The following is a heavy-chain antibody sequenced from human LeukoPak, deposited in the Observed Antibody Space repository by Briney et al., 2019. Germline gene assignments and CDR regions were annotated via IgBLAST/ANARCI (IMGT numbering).Heavy chain of an antibody. J-gene: IGHJ4*02. Sequence: PSETLSLTCTVSGGSVSSGSYYWSWIRQPPGKGLEWIGYIYYSGSTNHNPSLKSRVTISVDTSKNQFSLKLSSVTAADTAVYYCASVDYWGQGTLVTVSS. CDR3: ASVDY. V-gene: IGHV4-61*01. CDR2: IYYSGST. CDR1: GGSVSSGSYY.